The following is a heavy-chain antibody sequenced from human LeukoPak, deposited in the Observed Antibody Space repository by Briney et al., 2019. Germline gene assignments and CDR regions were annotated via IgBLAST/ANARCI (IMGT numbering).Heavy chain of an antibody. J-gene: IGHJ6*02. CDR3: ANFPAVAGPWAYGMDV. Sequence: SVTVSCMASGGTFSSYAISWVRQAPGQGLEWMGGIIPIFGTANYAQKFQGRVTITADESTSTAYMELSSLRSEDTAVYYCANFPAVAGPWAYGMDVWGQGTTVTVSS. V-gene: IGHV1-69*01. CDR1: GGTFSSYA. CDR2: IIPIFGTA. D-gene: IGHD6-19*01.